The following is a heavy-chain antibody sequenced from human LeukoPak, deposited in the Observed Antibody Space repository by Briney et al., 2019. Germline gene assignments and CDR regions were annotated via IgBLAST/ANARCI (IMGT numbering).Heavy chain of an antibody. J-gene: IGHJ6*02. D-gene: IGHD4-17*01. CDR1: GYTLTELS. CDR2: FDPEDGET. CDR3: ARDGPTDSYYYYGMDV. Sequence: ASVKVSCKVSGYTLTELSMHWVRQAPGKGLEWMGGFDPEDGETIYAQKFQGRVTMTEDTSTDTAYMELSSLRSEDTAVYYCARDGPTDSYYYYGMDVWGQGTTVTVSS. V-gene: IGHV1-24*01.